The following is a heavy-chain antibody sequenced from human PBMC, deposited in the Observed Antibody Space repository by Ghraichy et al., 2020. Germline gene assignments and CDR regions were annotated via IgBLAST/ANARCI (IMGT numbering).Heavy chain of an antibody. CDR1: GYTFTSYD. D-gene: IGHD3-3*01. V-gene: IGHV1-8*01. CDR3: ARVAPSYSRITIFGTQPPADP. J-gene: IGHJ5*02. Sequence: ASVKVSCKASGYTFTSYDINWVRQATGQGLEWMGWMNPNSGNTGYAQKFQGRVTMTRNTSISTAYMELSSLRSEDTAVYYCARVAPSYSRITIFGTQPPADPWGQGTLVTVSS. CDR2: MNPNSGNT.